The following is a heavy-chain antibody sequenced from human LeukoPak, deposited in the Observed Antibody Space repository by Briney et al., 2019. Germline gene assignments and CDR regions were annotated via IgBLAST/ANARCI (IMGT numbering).Heavy chain of an antibody. CDR2: IYYSGTT. Sequence: SETLSLTCTVSGGSISSSSYYWGWIRQPPGKGLEWIGSIYYSGTTYYNPSLKSRVTISVDTSKNQFSLKLSSVTAADTAVYYCASRKSMVATSPSFDYWGQGTLVTVSS. CDR3: ASRKSMVATSPSFDY. D-gene: IGHD5-12*01. V-gene: IGHV4-39*07. CDR1: GGSISSSSYY. J-gene: IGHJ4*02.